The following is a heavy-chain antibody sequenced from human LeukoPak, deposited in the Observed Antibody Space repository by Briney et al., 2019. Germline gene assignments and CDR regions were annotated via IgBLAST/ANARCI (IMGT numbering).Heavy chain of an antibody. CDR2: IIPIFGTA. J-gene: IGHJ4*02. CDR1: GGTFSSYA. D-gene: IGHD6-19*01. CDR3: ARARRIAVAGQYYFDY. V-gene: IGHV1-69*06. Sequence: ASVKVSCKASGGTFSSYAISWVRQAPGQGLEWMGGIIPIFGTANYAQKFQGRVTITADKSTSTAYMELSSLRSEDTAVYYCARARRIAVAGQYYFDYWGQGTLVTVSS.